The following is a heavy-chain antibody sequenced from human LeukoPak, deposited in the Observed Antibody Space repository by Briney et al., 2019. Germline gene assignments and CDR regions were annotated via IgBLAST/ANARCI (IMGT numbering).Heavy chain of an antibody. CDR2: MNPNNNNT. V-gene: IGHV1-8*01. Sequence: ASVKVSCKASGYTFTSYDINWVRQATGQGLEWMGWMNPNNNNTDYAQKFQGRVTMTRNTSISTAYMELSSLRSEDTAVYYCARYPRSNYNFDFWGQGTLVTVSS. D-gene: IGHD5-24*01. CDR3: ARYPRSNYNFDF. J-gene: IGHJ4*02. CDR1: GYTFTSYD.